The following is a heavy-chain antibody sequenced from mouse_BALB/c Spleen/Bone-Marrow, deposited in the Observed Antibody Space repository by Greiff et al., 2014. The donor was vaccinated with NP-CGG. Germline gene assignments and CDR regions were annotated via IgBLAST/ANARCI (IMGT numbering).Heavy chain of an antibody. V-gene: IGHV5-4*02. Sequence: VQLKESGGGLVKPGGSLKLSCAASGFTFSDYYMYWVRQTPEKRLEWVATISDGGGYTYYPDSVWGRFTNSRDNAKNNLYLQMSSLKSEDTAMYYCARSGERYGAMDYWGQGTSVTVFS. CDR3: ARSGERYGAMDY. CDR2: ISDGGGYT. D-gene: IGHD2-10*02. J-gene: IGHJ4*01. CDR1: GFTFSDYY.